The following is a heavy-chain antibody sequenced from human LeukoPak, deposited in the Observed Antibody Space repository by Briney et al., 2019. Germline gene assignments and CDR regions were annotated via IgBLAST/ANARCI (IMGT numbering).Heavy chain of an antibody. CDR2: INSDGSTT. J-gene: IGHJ4*02. Sequence: PGGSLRLSCAASGFTFSSYWMHWVRQAPGKGLGWVSRINSDGSTTNYADSVKGRFTISRDNAKNTLYLQMNSLRAEDTAVYYCARDGTAANFDYWGQGTLVTVSS. V-gene: IGHV3-74*01. D-gene: IGHD6-13*01. CDR3: ARDGTAANFDY. CDR1: GFTFSSYW.